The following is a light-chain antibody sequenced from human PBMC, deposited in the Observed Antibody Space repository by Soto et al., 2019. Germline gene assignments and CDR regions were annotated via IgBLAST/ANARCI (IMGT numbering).Light chain of an antibody. Sequence: QSVLTQPPSVSGAPGQRVTISCTGSSSNIGAGYGVHWYQQLPGTAPKLLSYGNTNRPSGVPDRFSGSKSGTSASLAITGLQAEDEADYYCQSYDNSLRGSVFGGGTKLTVL. CDR3: QSYDNSLRGSV. J-gene: IGLJ3*02. V-gene: IGLV1-40*01. CDR2: GNT. CDR1: SSNIGAGYG.